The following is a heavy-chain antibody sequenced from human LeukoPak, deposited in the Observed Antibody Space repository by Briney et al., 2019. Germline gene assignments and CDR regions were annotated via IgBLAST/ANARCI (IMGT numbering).Heavy chain of an antibody. J-gene: IGHJ3*02. Sequence: GGSLRLSCAASGFTVSSNYVSWVRQPPGKGLEWVSLIYSGGSTYYAESVKGRFTISRDNSKNTLYLQINSLRAEDTAVYYCAREGCSSTSCYTAFDIWGQGTMVTVSS. CDR3: AREGCSSTSCYTAFDI. CDR1: GFTVSSNY. D-gene: IGHD2-2*02. V-gene: IGHV3-66*01. CDR2: IYSGGST.